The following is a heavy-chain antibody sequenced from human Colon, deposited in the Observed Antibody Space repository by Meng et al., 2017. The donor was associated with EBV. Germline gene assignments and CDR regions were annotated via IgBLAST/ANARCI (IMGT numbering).Heavy chain of an antibody. Sequence: QGQLQEPGPGLVSPSGAPALPWAGSGASISSNNWWSWVRQPPGKGLEWIGEIYHGGNTNYNPSLKSRVTISVDRSNDQFSLSLSSVTAADTAVYYCARGNAYNAPSFDYWGQGTLVTVSS. V-gene: IGHV4-4*02. J-gene: IGHJ4*02. CDR1: GASISSNNW. D-gene: IGHD5-24*01. CDR3: ARGNAYNAPSFDY. CDR2: IYHGGNT.